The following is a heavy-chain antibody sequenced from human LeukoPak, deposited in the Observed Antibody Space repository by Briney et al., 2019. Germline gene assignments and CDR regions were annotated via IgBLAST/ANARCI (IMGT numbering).Heavy chain of an antibody. CDR3: AKSIGTYGFWRGLDP. CDR2: IRYDGSNK. V-gene: IGHV3-30*02. Sequence: GGSLRLSCAASGFTFSSYGMHWVRQAPGKGLEWVAFIRYDGSNKYYADSVKGRFTISRDNSKNTLYLQMNSLRAEDTAVYYCAKSIGTYGFWRGLDPWGQGTLVTVSS. J-gene: IGHJ5*02. D-gene: IGHD3-3*01. CDR1: GFTFSSYG.